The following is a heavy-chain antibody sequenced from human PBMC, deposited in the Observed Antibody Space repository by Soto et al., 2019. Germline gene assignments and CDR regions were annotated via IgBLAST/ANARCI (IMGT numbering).Heavy chain of an antibody. CDR2: IESIRGGGAT. CDR3: CTDSRFGAHRDRHDS. D-gene: IGHD2-8*02. Sequence: PGGSLRLSWAASGLTIRDAWIIWVRQAPGMGLEWVGRIESIRGGGATDFAAPVKARLAISRDDSKNMLYLQLNSVNPEDSAVYYCCTDSRFGAHRDRHDSWGHGTLVTVSS. V-gene: IGHV3-15*04. J-gene: IGHJ5*01. CDR1: GLTIRDAW.